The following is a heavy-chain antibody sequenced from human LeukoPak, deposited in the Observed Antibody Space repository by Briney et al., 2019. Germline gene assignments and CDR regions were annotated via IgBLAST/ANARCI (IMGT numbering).Heavy chain of an antibody. CDR3: AKGTSGSYSRNWFDP. D-gene: IGHD1-26*01. Sequence: PGGSLRLSCAASGFTFDDYAMPWVRHAPGKGLEWVSGISWNSGSIGYADSVKGRFTISRDNAKNSLYLQMNSLRAEDTALYYCAKGTSGSYSRNWFDPWGQGTLVTVSS. J-gene: IGHJ5*02. CDR1: GFTFDDYA. CDR2: ISWNSGSI. V-gene: IGHV3-9*01.